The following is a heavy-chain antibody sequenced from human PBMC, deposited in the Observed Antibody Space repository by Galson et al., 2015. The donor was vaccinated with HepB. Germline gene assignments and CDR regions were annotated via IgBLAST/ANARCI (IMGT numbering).Heavy chain of an antibody. D-gene: IGHD3-16*01. CDR1: EDSVSSNSFT. CDR2: TYYRSKWQN. Sequence: CAISEDSVSSNSFTWNWIRQSPSRGPEWLGRTYYRSKWQNDYAVSVKSRITINPDTSKNQFSLHLNSVTPEDTAVYYCARVEGGLFVTWGQGAMVIVSS. V-gene: IGHV6-1*01. J-gene: IGHJ3*02. CDR3: ARVEGGLFVT.